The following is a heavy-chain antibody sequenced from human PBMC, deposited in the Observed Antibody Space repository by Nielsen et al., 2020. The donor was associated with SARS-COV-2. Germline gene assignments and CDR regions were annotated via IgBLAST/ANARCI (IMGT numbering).Heavy chain of an antibody. Sequence: LRLSCTVSGGSISSGGYYWSWIRQHPGKGLEWIGYIYYSGSTYYNPSLKSRVTISVDTSKNQFSLKLSSVTAADTAVYYCARVEWELLYFDYWGQGTLVTVSS. J-gene: IGHJ4*02. CDR3: ARVEWELLYFDY. CDR1: GGSISSGGYY. V-gene: IGHV4-31*03. D-gene: IGHD1-26*01. CDR2: IYYSGST.